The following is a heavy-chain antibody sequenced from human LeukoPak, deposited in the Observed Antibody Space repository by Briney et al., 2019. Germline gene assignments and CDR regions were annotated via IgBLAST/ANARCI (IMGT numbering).Heavy chain of an antibody. V-gene: IGHV3-48*03. CDR1: GFTFSSYE. CDR3: ARAPPVSDYYDSSGYYP. Sequence: GGSLGLSCAASGFTFSSYEMNWVRQAPGKGLEWASYISSSGSTIYYADSVKGRFTISRDNAKNSLYLQMNSLRAEDTAVYYCARAPPVSDYYDSSGYYPWGQGTLVTVSS. D-gene: IGHD3-22*01. CDR2: ISSSGSTI. J-gene: IGHJ5*02.